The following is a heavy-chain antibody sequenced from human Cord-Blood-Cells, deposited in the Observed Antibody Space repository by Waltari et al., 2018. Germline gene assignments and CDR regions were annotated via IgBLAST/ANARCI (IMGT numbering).Heavy chain of an antibody. V-gene: IGHV1-69*01. CDR1: GGTFSSYA. Sequence: QVQLVQSGAEVKKPGSSVKVSCKASGGTFSSYAISWMRPAPGQGLEWMGGIIPIFGTANYAQKFQGRVTITADESTSTAYMELSSLRSEDTAVYYCAVVGTRIVATIRGVVDYWGQGTLVTVSS. CDR2: IIPIFGTA. D-gene: IGHD5-12*01. CDR3: AVVGTRIVATIRGVVDY. J-gene: IGHJ4*02.